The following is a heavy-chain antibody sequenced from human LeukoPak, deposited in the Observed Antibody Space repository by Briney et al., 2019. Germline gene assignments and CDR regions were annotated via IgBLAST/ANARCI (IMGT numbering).Heavy chain of an antibody. CDR2: INSDGSWT. CDR1: GNYW. D-gene: IGHD2/OR15-2a*01. Sequence: GGSLRLSCAASGNYWMHWVRQASGKGLVWVSHINSDGSWTSYADSVKGRFTISKDNAKNTVYLQMNSLRAEDTAAYYCVSFYETYWGRGTLVTVSS. J-gene: IGHJ4*02. V-gene: IGHV3-74*01. CDR3: VSFYETY.